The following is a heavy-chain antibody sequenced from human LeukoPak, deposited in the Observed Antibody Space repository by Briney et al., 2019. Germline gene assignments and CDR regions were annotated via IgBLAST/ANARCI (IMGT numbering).Heavy chain of an antibody. D-gene: IGHD5-24*01. V-gene: IGHV3-53*01. Sequence: GGSLRLSCTVSGFTVRSNSMSWVRQAPGKGLELVSFIYSDNTHYSDSVKGRFTISRDNSKNTFYLQMDSLRAEDTAVYYCARVEMATISRDPYYYYYMDVWGKGTTVTISS. CDR1: GFTVRSNS. CDR3: ARVEMATISRDPYYYYYMDV. J-gene: IGHJ6*03. CDR2: IYSDNT.